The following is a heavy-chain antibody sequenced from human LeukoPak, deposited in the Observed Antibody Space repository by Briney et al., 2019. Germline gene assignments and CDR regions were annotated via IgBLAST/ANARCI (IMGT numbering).Heavy chain of an antibody. CDR1: GFTFSSYS. J-gene: IGHJ4*02. CDR2: ISSSSSTI. D-gene: IGHD1-26*01. V-gene: IGHV3-48*04. CDR3: ARDRGATPTDY. Sequence: GGSLRLSCAASGFTFSSYSMNWVRQALGKGLEWVSYISSSSSTIYYADSVKGRFTISRDNAKNSLYLQMNSLRAEDTAVYYCARDRGATPTDYWGQGTLVTVSS.